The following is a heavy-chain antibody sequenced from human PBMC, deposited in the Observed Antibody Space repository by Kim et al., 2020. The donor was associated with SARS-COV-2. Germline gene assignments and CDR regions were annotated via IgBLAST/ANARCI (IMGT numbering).Heavy chain of an antibody. CDR3: ARVWLGMVAVAGAHYYGMDV. J-gene: IGHJ6*02. CDR1: GYTFTSYA. Sequence: ASVKVSCKASGYTFTSYAMNWVRQAPGQGLEWMGWINTNTGNPTYAQGFTGRFVFSLDTSVSTAYLQISSLKAEDTAVYYCARVWLGMVAVAGAHYYGMDVWGQGTTVTVSS. V-gene: IGHV7-4-1*02. D-gene: IGHD6-19*01. CDR2: INTNTGNP.